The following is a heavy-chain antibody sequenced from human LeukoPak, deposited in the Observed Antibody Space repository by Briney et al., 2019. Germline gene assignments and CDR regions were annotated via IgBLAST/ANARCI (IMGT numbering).Heavy chain of an antibody. CDR2: ISSNGGST. J-gene: IGHJ4*02. D-gene: IGHD3-22*01. CDR1: GFIFNKYA. V-gene: IGHV3-64D*06. CDR3: VKRGSDYYDSSGNFDFDF. Sequence: GGSLRLSCSASGFIFNKYAMYWVRQAPGKGLEYVSAISSNGGSTYYADSVKGRFTISRDNSKNTLYLQMSSLRAEDTAVFYCVKRGSDYYDSSGNFDFDFWGQGTLATVSS.